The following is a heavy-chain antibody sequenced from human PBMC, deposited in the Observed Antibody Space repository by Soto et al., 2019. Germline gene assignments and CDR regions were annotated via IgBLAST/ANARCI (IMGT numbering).Heavy chain of an antibody. CDR1: VFTCSDHG. Sequence: WWSLRLSCSASVFTCSDHGMHWVRQAPGKGLEWVAVISHDGNSKYYGDSVKGRFTVSRDNSNNMAYLQMNSLRLEDTATYYCAKQFDLGGLEDYWGQGTLVTVSS. J-gene: IGHJ4*02. V-gene: IGHV3-30*18. CDR3: AKQFDLGGLEDY. D-gene: IGHD1-1*01. CDR2: ISHDGNSK.